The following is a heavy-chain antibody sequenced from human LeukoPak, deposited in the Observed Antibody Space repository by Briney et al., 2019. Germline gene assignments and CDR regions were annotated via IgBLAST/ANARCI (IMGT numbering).Heavy chain of an antibody. Sequence: PSETLSLTCAVYGGSFSGYYWNWIRQPPGKGLEWIGEINHSGRTNYNPSLKSRVTMSVDKSKNQFSLELRSVTAADTAVFYCVRRRYNYGFDSWGQGTLVTVSS. D-gene: IGHD5-18*01. CDR3: VRRRYNYGFDS. V-gene: IGHV4-34*01. CDR1: GGSFSGYY. J-gene: IGHJ4*02. CDR2: INHSGRT.